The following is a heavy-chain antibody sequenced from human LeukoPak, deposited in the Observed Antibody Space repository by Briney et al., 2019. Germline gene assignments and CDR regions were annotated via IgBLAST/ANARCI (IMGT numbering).Heavy chain of an antibody. CDR2: IIPIFGTA. CDR1: GGTFSSYA. J-gene: IGHJ3*02. Sequence: SVKVSCKASGGTFSSYAISWVRQAPGQGLEWMGGIIPIFGTANYAQKFQGRVTITTDESTSTAYMELSSLRSEDTAVYYCAREATVVTPDAFDIWGQGTMVTVSS. CDR3: AREATVVTPDAFDI. D-gene: IGHD4-23*01. V-gene: IGHV1-69*05.